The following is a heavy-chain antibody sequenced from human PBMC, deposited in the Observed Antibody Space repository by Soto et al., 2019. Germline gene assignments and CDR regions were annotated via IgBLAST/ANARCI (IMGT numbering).Heavy chain of an antibody. Sequence: QLQLQESGSGLVKPSQTLSLTCAVSGGSISSGGYSWSWIRQPPAKGLEWIGYTFHSGRTYYNRSLKSRPTIAVGGPKHQSSRKLRWVGAADTAVHCCGRPPDVWGEREMGTVSS. V-gene: IGHV4-30-2*01. CDR3: GRPPDV. CDR2: TFHSGRT. CDR1: GGSISSGGYS. J-gene: IGHJ3*01.